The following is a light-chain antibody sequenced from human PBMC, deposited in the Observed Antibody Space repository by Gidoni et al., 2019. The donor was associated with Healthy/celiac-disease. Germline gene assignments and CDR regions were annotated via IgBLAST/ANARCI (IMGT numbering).Light chain of an antibody. CDR3: QQYYSFPLT. CDR1: QSALYSSNNKNY. J-gene: IGKJ4*01. V-gene: IGKV4-1*01. Sequence: DIVMTQSPDSLAVSLGERATINCQSSQSALYSSNNKNYLAWYQQNPGQPPKLLIYWASTRESGVPDRFSGSGSGTDFTLTISSLQAEDVAVYYCQQYYSFPLTFGGGTKVEIK. CDR2: WAS.